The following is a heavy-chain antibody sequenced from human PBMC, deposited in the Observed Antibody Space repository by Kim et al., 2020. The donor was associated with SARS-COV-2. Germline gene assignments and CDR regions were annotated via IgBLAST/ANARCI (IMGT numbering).Heavy chain of an antibody. J-gene: IGHJ4*02. CDR1: GFTFSSYG. CDR2: ISYDGSNK. CDR3: AKVDGIWFGELFEAFDY. D-gene: IGHD3-10*01. Sequence: GGSLRLSCAASGFTFSSYGMHWVRQAPGKGLEWVAVISYDGSNKYYADSVKGRFTISRDNSKNTLYLQMNSLRAEDTAVYYCAKVDGIWFGELFEAFDYWGQGTLVTVSS. V-gene: IGHV3-30*18.